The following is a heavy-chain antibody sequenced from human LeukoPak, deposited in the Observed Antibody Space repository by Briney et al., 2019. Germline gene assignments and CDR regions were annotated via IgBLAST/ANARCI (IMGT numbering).Heavy chain of an antibody. CDR3: ARYYCSGGSCYPDINWFDP. Sequence: GGSLRLSCAASGFTFSSYEMNWVRQAPGKGLEWVSYISSSGSTIYYADPVKGRFTISRDNAKNSLYLQMNSLRAEDTAVYYCARYYCSGGSCYPDINWFDPWGQGTLVTVSS. D-gene: IGHD2-15*01. CDR1: GFTFSSYE. V-gene: IGHV3-48*03. J-gene: IGHJ5*02. CDR2: ISSSGSTI.